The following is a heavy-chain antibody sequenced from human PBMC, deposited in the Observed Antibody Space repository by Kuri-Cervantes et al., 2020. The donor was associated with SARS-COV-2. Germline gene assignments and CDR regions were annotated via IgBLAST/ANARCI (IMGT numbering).Heavy chain of an antibody. CDR2: ISNSGGST. CDR1: GFTFSSYA. V-gene: IGHV3-23*01. D-gene: IGHD6-13*01. CDR3: AKSMSIAAPASDY. Sequence: GSLRLSCAASGFTFSSYAMRWVRQAPGKGLEWVPTISNSGGSTYYADSVKGRFTISRDNSKNTLYLQMNSLRADDTAVYYCAKSMSIAAPASDYWGQGTLVTVSS. J-gene: IGHJ4*02.